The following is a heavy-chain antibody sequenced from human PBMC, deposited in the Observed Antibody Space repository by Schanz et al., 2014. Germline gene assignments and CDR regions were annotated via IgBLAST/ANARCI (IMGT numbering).Heavy chain of an antibody. D-gene: IGHD3-22*01. Sequence: QVHLVQSGAEVKKPGSSVKVSCKASGGTFSSDTFSWVRQAPGQGLEWMGRIVPIAGITNYAQRFQGRVTITADKSSDTAYMELSSLRSEDTAVYYCAREVGLYDRGWFDPWGQGAQVIVSS. J-gene: IGHJ5*02. CDR2: IVPIAGIT. CDR3: AREVGLYDRGWFDP. V-gene: IGHV1-69*08. CDR1: GGTFSSDT.